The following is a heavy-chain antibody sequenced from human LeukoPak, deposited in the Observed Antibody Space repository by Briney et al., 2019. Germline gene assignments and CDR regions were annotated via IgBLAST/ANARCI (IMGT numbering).Heavy chain of an antibody. Sequence: GGSLRLSCAASGLSFSTYTMNWVRQAPGKGLEWVSYISSSSSTTYYADSVKGRFTMSRDNAKKSLYLQMNSLRAEDTAVYYCARGSTSSSFDYWGQGTLVTVSS. V-gene: IGHV3-48*01. CDR1: GLSFSTYT. CDR3: ARGSTSSSFDY. CDR2: ISSSSSTT. J-gene: IGHJ4*02. D-gene: IGHD2-2*01.